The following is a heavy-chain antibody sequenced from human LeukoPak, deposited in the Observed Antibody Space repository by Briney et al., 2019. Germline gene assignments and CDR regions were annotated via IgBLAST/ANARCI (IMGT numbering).Heavy chain of an antibody. D-gene: IGHD3-10*01. V-gene: IGHV1-18*01. Sequence: GASVKVSCKASGYTFTSYGISWVRQAPGQGLEWMGWISAYNGNTNYAQKLQGRVTMTTDTSTSTAYMELGSLRSDDTAVYYCARVGSLWFGESVLNWFDPWGQGTLVTVSS. J-gene: IGHJ5*02. CDR2: ISAYNGNT. CDR3: ARVGSLWFGESVLNWFDP. CDR1: GYTFTSYG.